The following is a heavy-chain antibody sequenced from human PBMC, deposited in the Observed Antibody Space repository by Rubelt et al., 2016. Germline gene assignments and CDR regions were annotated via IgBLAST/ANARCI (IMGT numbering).Heavy chain of an antibody. CDR1: GFTFSSYA. J-gene: IGHJ4*02. Sequence: VQLVESGGGVVQPGRSLRLSCAASGFTFSSYAMHWVRQAPGKGLEWVAFIHRSSAYTAYADSVKGRFTISRDNGENSLYLQMSSLRVEDTAVYYCARATRETDYWGQGTLVAVSS. CDR2: IHRSSAYT. D-gene: IGHD1-26*01. V-gene: IGHV3-21*05. CDR3: ARATRETDY.